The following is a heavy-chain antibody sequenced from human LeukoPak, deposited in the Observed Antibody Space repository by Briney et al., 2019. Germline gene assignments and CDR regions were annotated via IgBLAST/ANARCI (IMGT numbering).Heavy chain of an antibody. Sequence: GASVKVSCRASGFTLTDFYIHWVRQAPGQGLEWMGWINPNSGSTSFARKFQGRVTMTRDTSISTAYMELSRLRSDDTAVYYCARTTGGYCTSTNCLFNHWGQGTLVTVSS. CDR3: ARTTGGYCTSTNCLFNH. CDR2: INPNSGST. CDR1: GFTLTDFY. D-gene: IGHD2-2*01. V-gene: IGHV1-2*02. J-gene: IGHJ4*02.